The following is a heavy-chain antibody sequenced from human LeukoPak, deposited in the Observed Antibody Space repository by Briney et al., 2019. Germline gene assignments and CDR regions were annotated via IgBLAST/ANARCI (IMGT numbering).Heavy chain of an antibody. J-gene: IGHJ1*01. CDR1: GGSITTTNF. CDR2: ISLRGRT. Sequence: SETLSLTYGVSGGSITTTNFWSWVRQPPGGGLEWIGEISLRGRTQYNPSLKSRVTISIDTSKNQFSLKLSSVTAADTALYYCARHRAGPQYFQYWGQGTLVTVSS. CDR3: ARHRAGPQYFQY. V-gene: IGHV4-4*02. D-gene: IGHD3-10*01.